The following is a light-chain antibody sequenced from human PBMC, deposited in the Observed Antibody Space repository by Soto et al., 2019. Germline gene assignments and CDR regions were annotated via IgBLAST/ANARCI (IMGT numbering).Light chain of an antibody. CDR2: AAS. CDR3: QQSYSTPRT. J-gene: IGKJ2*02. Sequence: DIQMTQSPSSLSASVGDIVTITCRASQSISSYLNWYQQKPGKAPKLLIYAASSLQSGVPSRFSGSGSGTDFTLPISSLQPEDFATYYCQQSYSTPRTFGQGTKREIK. CDR1: QSISSY. V-gene: IGKV1-39*01.